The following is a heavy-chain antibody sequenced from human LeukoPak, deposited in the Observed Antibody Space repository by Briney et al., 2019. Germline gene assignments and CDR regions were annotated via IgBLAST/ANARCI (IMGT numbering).Heavy chain of an antibody. Sequence: ASVKVSCKASGYTFTNYGITWVRQAPGQGLEWMGWISAYNGNTNYAQKFQGRVTMTTDTSTSTAYMELRSLRSDDTAVYYCARDQGGSGTYYDFWSAYYLGEDYGMDVWGQGTTVTVSS. CDR1: GYTFTNYG. V-gene: IGHV1-18*01. CDR3: ARDQGGSGTYYDFWSAYYLGEDYGMDV. J-gene: IGHJ6*02. D-gene: IGHD3-3*01. CDR2: ISAYNGNT.